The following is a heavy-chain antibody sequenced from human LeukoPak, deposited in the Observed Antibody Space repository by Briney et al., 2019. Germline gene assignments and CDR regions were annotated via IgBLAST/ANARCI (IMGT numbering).Heavy chain of an antibody. CDR2: IIPIFGTA. D-gene: IGHD6-6*01. J-gene: IGHJ3*02. Sequence: SVKVSCKASGVTFSIYAISCVRQAPGQGLEWMGGIIPIFGTANYAQKFQGRVTITTDESTSTAYMELSSLRSEDTAVYCCAGGGRQLEGAFDIWGQGTMVTVSS. V-gene: IGHV1-69*05. CDR3: AGGGRQLEGAFDI. CDR1: GVTFSIYA.